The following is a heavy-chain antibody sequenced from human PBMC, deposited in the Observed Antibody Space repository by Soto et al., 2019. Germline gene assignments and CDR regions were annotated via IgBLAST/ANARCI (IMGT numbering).Heavy chain of an antibody. D-gene: IGHD3-16*01. V-gene: IGHV3-30*18. CDR2: ISYDGSNK. CDR1: GFTFSSYG. CDR3: AKSFSFYVFAAELDY. Sequence: GGSLRLSCAASGFTFSSYGMHWVRQAPGKGLEWVAVISYDGSNKYYADSVKGRFTISRDNSKNTLYLQMNSLRAEDTAVYYCAKSFSFYVFAAELDYWGQGTLVTVSS. J-gene: IGHJ4*02.